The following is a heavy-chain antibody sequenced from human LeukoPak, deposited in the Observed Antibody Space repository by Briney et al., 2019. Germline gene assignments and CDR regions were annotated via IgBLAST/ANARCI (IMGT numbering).Heavy chain of an antibody. CDR3: TRERYCSGRASFLHDFEH. J-gene: IGHJ4*02. Sequence: PGGSLSLPCTASGFTFSLYWMHWLRQAPESGLEWVSRISSDGRSTIYADSVKGRFTISRDNAKTTLYLQMNRLRAEDTDVYFWTRERYCSGRASFLHDFEHWGQGTLVTVSS. D-gene: IGHD2-15*01. CDR1: GFTFSLYW. V-gene: IGHV3-74*01. CDR2: ISSDGRST.